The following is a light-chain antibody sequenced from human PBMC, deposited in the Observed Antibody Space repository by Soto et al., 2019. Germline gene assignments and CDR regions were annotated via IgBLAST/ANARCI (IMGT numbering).Light chain of an antibody. V-gene: IGKV3-15*01. Sequence: EIVMTQSPATLSVSPGERATLSCRASQSVSSNLAWYQQKPGQAPRLLIYGESTRATGIPARFSGSGSGTEFTLTISSLQSEDFPFYYCQQYNIWPPVAFGQGTNVEIK. CDR2: GES. J-gene: IGKJ1*01. CDR3: QQYNIWPPVA. CDR1: QSVSSN.